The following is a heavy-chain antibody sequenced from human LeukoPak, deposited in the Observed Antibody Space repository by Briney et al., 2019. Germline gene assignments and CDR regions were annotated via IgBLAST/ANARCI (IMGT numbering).Heavy chain of an antibody. V-gene: IGHV4-59*01. J-gene: IGHJ6*02. D-gene: IGHD6-13*01. Sequence: SSETLSLTCTVSGGSISSYYWSWIRQPPGKGLEWIGYIYYSGSTNYNPSLKSRVTISVDTSKNQFSLKLSSVTAADTAVYYCARDLMAAAGPGYYYGMDVWGQGSTFTVSS. CDR3: ARDLMAAAGPGYYYGMDV. CDR2: IYYSGST. CDR1: GGSISSYY.